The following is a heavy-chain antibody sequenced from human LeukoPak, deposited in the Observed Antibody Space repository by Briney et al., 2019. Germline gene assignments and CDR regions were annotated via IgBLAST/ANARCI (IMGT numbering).Heavy chain of an antibody. J-gene: IGHJ5*02. V-gene: IGHV4-34*01. CDR1: GGSFSGYY. CDR3: ARGLPYYDSTWFDP. D-gene: IGHD3-22*01. Sequence: PSETLSLTGAVDGGSFSGYYWSWIRQPPGKGLEWIGEINHSGSTNDNPSLKSRVTISVDTSKNQFSLKLSSVTAADTAVYYCARGLPYYDSTWFDPWGQATLVTVSS. CDR2: INHSGST.